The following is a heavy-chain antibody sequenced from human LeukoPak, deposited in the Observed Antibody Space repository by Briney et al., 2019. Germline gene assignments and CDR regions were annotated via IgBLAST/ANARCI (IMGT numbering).Heavy chain of an antibody. CDR1: GFTFRCYS. CDR2: ISSSSSTI. J-gene: IGHJ4*02. Sequence: GGSLRLSCADSGFTFRCYSMNWVRQAPGKGLEWVSYISSSSSTIYYADSVKGRFTISRDNAKNSLYLQMNSLRAEDTAVYYCARDGGHCSGYWFDYWGQGTLVTVSS. CDR3: ARDGGHCSGYWFDY. D-gene: IGHD3-22*01. V-gene: IGHV3-48*01.